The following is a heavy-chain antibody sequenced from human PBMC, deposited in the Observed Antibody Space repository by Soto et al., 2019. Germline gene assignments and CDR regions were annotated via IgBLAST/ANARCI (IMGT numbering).Heavy chain of an antibody. Sequence: QVQLVESGGGLVKPGGSLRLSCAASGFTFSDYYMSWIHQAPGKGLEWVSYISSSSSYTNYADSVKGRFTISRDNAKNSLYLQMNSLRAEDTAVYYCARHLPKDYGDSYFDYWGQGTLVTVSS. CDR3: ARHLPKDYGDSYFDY. V-gene: IGHV3-11*06. J-gene: IGHJ4*02. CDR2: ISSSSSYT. CDR1: GFTFSDYY. D-gene: IGHD4-17*01.